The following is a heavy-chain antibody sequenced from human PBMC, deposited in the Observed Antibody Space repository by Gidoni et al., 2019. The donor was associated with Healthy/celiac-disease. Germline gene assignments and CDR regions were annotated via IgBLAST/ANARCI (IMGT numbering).Heavy chain of an antibody. D-gene: IGHD3-10*01. V-gene: IGHV2-26*01. CDR2: IFSNDEK. J-gene: IGHJ5*02. CDR1: GFSLSNARMG. CDR3: ARVELLWFREYLNWFDP. Sequence: QVTLKESGPVLVKPTETLTLTCTVSGFSLSNARMGVSWIRQPPGKALEWLAHIFSNDEKSYSTSLKSRLTISKDTSKSQVVLTMTNMDPVDTATYYCARVELLWFREYLNWFDPWGQGTLVTVSS.